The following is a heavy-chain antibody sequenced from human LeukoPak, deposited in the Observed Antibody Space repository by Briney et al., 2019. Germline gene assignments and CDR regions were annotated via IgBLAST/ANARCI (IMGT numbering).Heavy chain of an antibody. CDR3: ARMTTGYDY. CDR1: GTSFTSYY. CDR2: VNHSGYT. V-gene: IGHV4-34*01. Sequence: PSETLSLTCGVSGTSFTSYYGSCIRQTPGKGLEWIGEVNHSGYTNMNPSLKSRVTISVDTSKNQFSLMMTSVTAADTAVYFCARMTTGYDYWGQGTLVTVSS. J-gene: IGHJ4*02. D-gene: IGHD4-11*01.